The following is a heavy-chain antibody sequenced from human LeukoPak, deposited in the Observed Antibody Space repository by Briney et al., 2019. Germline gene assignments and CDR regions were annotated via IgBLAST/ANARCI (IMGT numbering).Heavy chain of an antibody. CDR1: GYSISSGYY. Sequence: PSETLSLTCAVSGYSISSGYYWGWIQQPPGKGLEWIGSIYHSGSTYYNPSLKSRVTISVDTSKNQFSLKLSSVTAADTAVYYCARQVLRFWEWSPNWFDPWGQGTLVTVSS. D-gene: IGHD3-3*01. CDR3: ARQVLRFWEWSPNWFDP. J-gene: IGHJ5*02. V-gene: IGHV4-38-2*01. CDR2: IYHSGST.